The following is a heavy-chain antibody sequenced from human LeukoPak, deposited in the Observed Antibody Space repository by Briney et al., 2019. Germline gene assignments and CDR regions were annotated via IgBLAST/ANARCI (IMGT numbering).Heavy chain of an antibody. V-gene: IGHV3-23*01. Sequence: GGSLRLSCAAPGFTFSSYAMSWVRQAPGKGLEWVSAISGSGGSTYYADSVKGRFTISRDNSKNTLYLQMNSLRAEDTAVYYCAKNFVHQEYQLLPIDYWGQGTLVTVSS. D-gene: IGHD2-2*01. J-gene: IGHJ4*02. CDR2: ISGSGGST. CDR3: AKNFVHQEYQLLPIDY. CDR1: GFTFSSYA.